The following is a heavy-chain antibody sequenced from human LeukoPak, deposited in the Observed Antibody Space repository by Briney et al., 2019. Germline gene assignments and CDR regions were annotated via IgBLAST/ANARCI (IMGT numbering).Heavy chain of an antibody. J-gene: IGHJ4*02. CDR3: ARDLNGSGTYFDY. CDR2: IYYSGST. CDR1: GGSISSYY. D-gene: IGHD3-10*01. V-gene: IGHV4-59*01. Sequence: SETLPLTCTVSGGSISSYYWSWIRQPPGKGLEWIGYIYYSGSTNYNPSLKSRVTISVDTSKNQFSLKLSSVTAADTAVYYCARDLNGSGTYFDYWGQGALVTVSS.